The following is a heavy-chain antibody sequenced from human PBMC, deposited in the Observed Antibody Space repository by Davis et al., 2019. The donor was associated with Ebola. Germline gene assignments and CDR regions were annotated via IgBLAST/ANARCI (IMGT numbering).Heavy chain of an antibody. J-gene: IGHJ4*02. CDR3: ARGRGDFWSGGSDY. V-gene: IGHV3-30-3*01. Sequence: GGSLRLSCAASGFTFSSYAMHWVRQAPGKGLEWVAVISYDGSNKYYADSVKGRFTISRDNSKNTLYLQMNSLRAEDTAVYYCARGRGDFWSGGSDYWGQGTLVTVSS. D-gene: IGHD3-3*01. CDR1: GFTFSSYA. CDR2: ISYDGSNK.